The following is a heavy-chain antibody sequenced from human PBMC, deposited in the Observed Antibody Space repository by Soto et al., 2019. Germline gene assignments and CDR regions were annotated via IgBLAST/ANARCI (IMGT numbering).Heavy chain of an antibody. J-gene: IGHJ3*02. V-gene: IGHV4-4*07. Sequence: HLQESGPGLVKPSESLSLTCTVSGGSISGYYWSWIRQPAGKGLDWIGRISSSGSTNYNPSLKSRVAMSVHTSKNQFSLKLSSVTAADTAVYYCARIYCSTTRCLEDIWGQGTMVTVSS. CDR3: ARIYCSTTRCLEDI. CDR1: GGSISGYY. D-gene: IGHD2-2*01. CDR2: ISSSGST.